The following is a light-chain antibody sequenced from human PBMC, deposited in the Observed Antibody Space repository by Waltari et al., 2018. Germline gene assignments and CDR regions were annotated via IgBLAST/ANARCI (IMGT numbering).Light chain of an antibody. J-gene: IGKJ4*01. CDR2: SAS. CDR1: QFISSY. Sequence: DIQMTQSPSSLSASVGDRVPITCRASQFISSYLNWYQQKPGKAPKLLIYSASSLQSGVPSRFSVSGYGTDFTLIISSLQFEDFATYYCQQSDSTPLTFGGGTEVEIK. CDR3: QQSDSTPLT. V-gene: IGKV1-39*01.